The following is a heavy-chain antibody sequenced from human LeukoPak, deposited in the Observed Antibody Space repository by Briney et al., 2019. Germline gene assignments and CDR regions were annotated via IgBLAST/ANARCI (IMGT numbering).Heavy chain of an antibody. CDR1: GFTVSSSY. CDR3: VRDWGYDSSGYWQKYFDT. CDR2: ISSGGTT. V-gene: IGHV3-53*01. J-gene: IGHJ4*02. D-gene: IGHD3-22*01. Sequence: GGSLRLSCAASGFTVSSSYMIWVRQAPGKGLDWVSVISSGGTTSYADSVKGRFTISRDNSKNTLYLQMNSLRAEDTAVYYCVRDWGYDSSGYWQKYFDTWGQGTLVTVSS.